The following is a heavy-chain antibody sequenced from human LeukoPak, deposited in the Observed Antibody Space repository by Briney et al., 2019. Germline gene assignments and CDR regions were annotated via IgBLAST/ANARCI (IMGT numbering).Heavy chain of an antibody. CDR3: AREYGSGSYDYLDY. CDR1: GFTFSSYG. CDR2: IWYDGSNK. D-gene: IGHD3-10*01. V-gene: IGHV3-33*01. J-gene: IGHJ4*02. Sequence: GGSLRLSCAASGFTFSSYGMHWVRPAPGKGLEGEAVIWYDGSNKYYADSVKGRFTISRDNSKNTLYLQMNSLRAEDTAVYYCAREYGSGSYDYLDYWGEATLVTVSS.